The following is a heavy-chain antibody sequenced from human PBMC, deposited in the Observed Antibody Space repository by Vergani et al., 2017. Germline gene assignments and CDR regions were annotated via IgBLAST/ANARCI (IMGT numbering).Heavy chain of an antibody. CDR1: GGSISSYY. Sequence: QVQLQESGPGLVKPSETLSLTCTVSGGSISSYYWSWIRQPAGKGLEWIGRMYTSGSTNYNPSLKSRVTMSVDTSKKQFSLKLDSVTAADTAVYYCARENSGTLAGPFDYWGQGTVVTGSS. CDR2: MYTSGST. CDR3: ARENSGTLAGPFDY. D-gene: IGHD6-19*01. J-gene: IGHJ4*02. V-gene: IGHV4-4*07.